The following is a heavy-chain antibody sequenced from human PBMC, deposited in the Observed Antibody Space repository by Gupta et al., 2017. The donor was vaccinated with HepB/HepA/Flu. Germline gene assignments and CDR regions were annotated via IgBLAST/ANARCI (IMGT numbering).Heavy chain of an antibody. Sequence: QLQLQESGPGLVKPSETLSLTCTVSGGSISSSSYYWGWIRQPPGKGLGWIGSIYYSGSTYYNPSLKSRVTISVDTSKNQFSLKLSSVTAADTAVYYCANIRFLEWLLDVWGKGTTVTVSS. CDR1: GGSISSSSYY. CDR3: ANIRFLEWLLDV. D-gene: IGHD3-3*01. J-gene: IGHJ6*04. CDR2: IYYSGST. V-gene: IGHV4-39*01.